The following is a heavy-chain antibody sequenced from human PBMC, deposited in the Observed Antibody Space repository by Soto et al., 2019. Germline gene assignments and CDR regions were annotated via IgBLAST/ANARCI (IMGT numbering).Heavy chain of an antibody. CDR3: AIVSCESYHSGWFDP. J-gene: IGHJ5*02. V-gene: IGHV1-3*01. D-gene: IGHD1-26*01. Sequence: ASVKVSCKASGYTFTSYALHWVRQAPGQRLEWMGWINAGNGNTKYSQKFQGRVTITRDTSTSTVYMELSSLRSEDTAVYYCAIVSCESYHSGWFDPWAQGTLVTGSS. CDR2: INAGNGNT. CDR1: GYTFTSYA.